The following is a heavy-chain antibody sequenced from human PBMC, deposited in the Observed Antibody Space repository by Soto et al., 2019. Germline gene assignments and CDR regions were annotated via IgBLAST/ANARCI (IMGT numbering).Heavy chain of an antibody. CDR3: ARVPLPDEYYYDSSGYPHDAFDI. V-gene: IGHV1-3*01. CDR1: GYTFTSYA. CDR2: INAGNGNT. Sequence: ASVKVSCKASGYTFTSYAMHWVRQAPGQRLEWMGWINAGNGNTKYSQKFQGRVTMTTDTSTSTAYMELRSLRSDDTAVYYCARVPLPDEYYYDSSGYPHDAFDIWGQGTMVTVSS. J-gene: IGHJ3*02. D-gene: IGHD3-22*01.